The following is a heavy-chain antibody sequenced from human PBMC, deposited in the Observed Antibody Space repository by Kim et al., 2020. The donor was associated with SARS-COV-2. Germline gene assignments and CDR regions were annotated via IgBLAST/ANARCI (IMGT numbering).Heavy chain of an antibody. V-gene: IGHV4-34*01. D-gene: IGHD6-13*01. J-gene: IGHJ4*02. CDR1: GGSFSGYY. CDR3: ARAPGIAAAGTRTLFDY. CDR2: INHSGST. Sequence: SETLSLTCAVYGGSFSGYYWSWIRQPPGKGLEWIGEINHSGSTNYNPSLKSRVTISVDTSKNQFPLKLSSVTAADTAVYYCARAPGIAAAGTRTLFDYWGQGTLVTVSS.